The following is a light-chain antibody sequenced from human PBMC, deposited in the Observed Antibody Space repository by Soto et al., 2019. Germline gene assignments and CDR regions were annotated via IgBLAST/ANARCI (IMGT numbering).Light chain of an antibody. CDR1: QTIYSN. CDR3: QHYYKWPWT. CDR2: RAS. J-gene: IGKJ1*01. Sequence: IMMTQSPATLSVSLGERATLSCRAGQTIYSNVAWYQQRPGQAPRLLIYRASTRATGIPVRFSGSGSGTEFTLTISSLQSEDFVVYYCQHYYKWPWTFGQGTKVDIK. V-gene: IGKV3-15*01.